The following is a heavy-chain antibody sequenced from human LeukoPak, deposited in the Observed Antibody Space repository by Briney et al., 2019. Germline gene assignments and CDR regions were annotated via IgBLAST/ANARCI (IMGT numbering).Heavy chain of an antibody. V-gene: IGHV4-59*01. CDR1: AASISSYY. CDR3: ARGYTQNWGSFDY. CDR2: IYYSGST. Sequence: SETLSLTCSVSAASISSYYWSGIRQPPGKGLEWIGYIYYSGSTNYNPSLKSRVTILVDTSKDQFSLKLSSVTAADTAVYYCARGYTQNWGSFDYWGPGTLVTVSS. J-gene: IGHJ4*02. D-gene: IGHD7-27*01.